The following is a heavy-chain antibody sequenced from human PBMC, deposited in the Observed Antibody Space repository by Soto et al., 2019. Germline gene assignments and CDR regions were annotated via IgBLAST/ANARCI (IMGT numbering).Heavy chain of an antibody. D-gene: IGHD4-4*01. V-gene: IGHV4-30-4*01. CDR2: ISYSGTT. CDR3: TRGRGYSNVLDP. Sequence: QVQLQESGPGLVKPSQTLSLTCTVSGDSISSNNNYWSWIRQPPGEGLEWLGFISYSGTTSYSPYLESGVGILLVTSRNQFSLCLSSVSRAHTAVYQRTRGRGYSNVLDPWGHGPLVTVSS. J-gene: IGHJ5*02. CDR1: GDSISSNNNY.